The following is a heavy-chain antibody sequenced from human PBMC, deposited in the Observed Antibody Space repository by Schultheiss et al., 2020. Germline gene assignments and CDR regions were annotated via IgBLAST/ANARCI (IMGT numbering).Heavy chain of an antibody. Sequence: GGSLRLSCAATGFTFSSYGMHWVRQAPGKGLEWMGGFDPEGGETIYAQKFQGRVTMTEDTSTDTAYMDLSSLRSEDTAVYYCATGLVSWTGYSSSWYLTGGLYYYYGMDVWGQGTTVTVAS. D-gene: IGHD6-13*01. J-gene: IGHJ6*02. CDR1: GFTFSSYG. CDR3: ATGLVSWTGYSSSWYLTGGLYYYYGMDV. V-gene: IGHV1-24*01. CDR2: FDPEGGET.